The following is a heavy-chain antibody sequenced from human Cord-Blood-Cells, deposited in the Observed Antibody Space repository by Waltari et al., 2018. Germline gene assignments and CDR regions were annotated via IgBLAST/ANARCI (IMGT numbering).Heavy chain of an antibody. CDR2: IYYSGST. J-gene: IGHJ4*02. Sequence: QVQLQEPGPGLVKPSETLSLTCTVSGGSISRYNWSWIRQPPGKGLGWIGYIYYSGSTNYNPSLKSRVTISVDTSKTQFSLKLSSVTAADTAVYYCARSSWHFVYWGQGTLVTVSS. D-gene: IGHD6-13*01. CDR1: GGSISRYN. CDR3: ARSSWHFVY. V-gene: IGHV4-59*01.